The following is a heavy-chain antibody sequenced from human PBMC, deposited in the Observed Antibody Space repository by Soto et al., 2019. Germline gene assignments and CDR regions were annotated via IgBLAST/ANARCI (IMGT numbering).Heavy chain of an antibody. CDR1: GFTFSSYS. J-gene: IGHJ4*02. CDR3: ARSPNYYGSGSYPDY. CDR2: ISSSSSYI. V-gene: IGHV3-21*01. Sequence: EVQLVESGGGLVKPGGSLRLRCAASGFTFSSYSMNWVRQAPGKGLEWVSSISSSSSYIYYADSVKGRFTISRDNAKNSLYLQMNSLRAEDTAVYYCARSPNYYGSGSYPDYWGQGTLVTVSS. D-gene: IGHD3-10*01.